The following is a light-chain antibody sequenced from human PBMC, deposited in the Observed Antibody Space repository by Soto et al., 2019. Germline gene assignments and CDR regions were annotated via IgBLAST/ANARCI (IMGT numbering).Light chain of an antibody. CDR3: QQYNVWPLT. CDR1: QSVSSN. CDR2: VAS. Sequence: EIVMTQSPATLSVSPGERATLSCRASQSVSSNLAWYQQKPGQTPKLLIYVASTWATGIPARFSGTGSGTEFTLTISSLQSEDFAVYYSQQYNVWPLTFGGGTKVEFK. J-gene: IGKJ4*01. V-gene: IGKV3-15*01.